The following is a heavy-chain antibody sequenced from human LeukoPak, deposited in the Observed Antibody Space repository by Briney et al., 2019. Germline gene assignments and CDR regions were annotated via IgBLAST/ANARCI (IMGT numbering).Heavy chain of an antibody. V-gene: IGHV4-30-2*01. CDR2: VYHSGST. Sequence: TLSLTCTVSGGSISITGISWNWVRQPPGKGLEWIGCVYHSGSTYLNPSLKSRVTMSVDKSKNQFSLKLNSVTAADTAVYCCARDTWGHSAWGQGTLVTVSS. J-gene: IGHJ5*02. D-gene: IGHD3-16*01. CDR3: ARDTWGHSA. CDR1: GGSISITGIS.